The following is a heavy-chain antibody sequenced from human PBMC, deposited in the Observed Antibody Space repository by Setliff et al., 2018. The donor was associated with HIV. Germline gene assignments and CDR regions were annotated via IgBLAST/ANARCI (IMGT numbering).Heavy chain of an antibody. CDR2: IYPRDSDT. V-gene: IGHV5-51*01. Sequence: GESLKISCKGSGTSFTNYWIGWVRQLPGKGLEWMGIIYPRDSDTRYSPSFQGQVTISADKSISTAYLQWTSLKASDTAMYYCARHTLNNAFDIWGLGTMVTVSS. CDR3: ARHTLNNAFDI. CDR1: GTSFTNYW. J-gene: IGHJ3*02.